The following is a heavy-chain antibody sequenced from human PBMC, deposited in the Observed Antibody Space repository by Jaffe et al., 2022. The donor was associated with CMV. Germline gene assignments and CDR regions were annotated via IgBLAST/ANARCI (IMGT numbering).Heavy chain of an antibody. CDR2: VSYDGTT. D-gene: IGHD2-15*01. J-gene: IGHJ4*02. CDR3: AKYRANIHLFDS. Sequence: QLLLQESGPGLVKPSETLSLTCFVSGGSINSPFDFWAWIRQSPGKGLEWITTVSYDGTTYFNPSLKSRVTISADTSNTHFSLELRSVTNADTSVYYCAKYRANIHLFDSWGQGIPVTVSS. V-gene: IGHV4-39*02. CDR1: GGSINSPFDF.